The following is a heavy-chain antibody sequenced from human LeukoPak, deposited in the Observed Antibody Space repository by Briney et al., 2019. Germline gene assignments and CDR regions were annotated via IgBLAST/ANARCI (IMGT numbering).Heavy chain of an antibody. J-gene: IGHJ4*02. D-gene: IGHD1-1*01. Sequence: GRSLRLSCAASGFTFSNYVMHWVRQAPGKGLEWVAVIWYDGSDKYYADSVKGRFTISRDNSKNTLHLQMNSLRAEDTAVYYCARDANGYYFDYWGQGTLVTVSS. CDR2: IWYDGSDK. V-gene: IGHV3-33*01. CDR3: ARDANGYYFDY. CDR1: GFTFSNYV.